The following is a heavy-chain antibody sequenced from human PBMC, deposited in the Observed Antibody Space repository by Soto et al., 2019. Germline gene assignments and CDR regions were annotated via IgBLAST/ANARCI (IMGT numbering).Heavy chain of an antibody. CDR2: VNPSSGVT. J-gene: IGHJ4*02. CDR1: GYTFTSYY. Sequence: QVQLVQSGAEVKKPGASVKVSCKPFGYTFTSYYIHWVRQAPGQGLEWMGIVNPSSGVTGYTQKFQGRVTMTTDTSTSTVYMELSSLRSADTAVYYCARDMREGLSGWHGVDYWGQGTLVTVSS. V-gene: IGHV1-46*01. CDR3: ARDMREGLSGWHGVDY. D-gene: IGHD6-19*01.